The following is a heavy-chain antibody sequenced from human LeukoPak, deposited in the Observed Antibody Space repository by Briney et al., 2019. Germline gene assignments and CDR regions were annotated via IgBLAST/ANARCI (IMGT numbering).Heavy chain of an antibody. J-gene: IGHJ4*02. D-gene: IGHD6-13*01. V-gene: IGHV4-39*01. CDR3: ARHVRQQLPPKAFDY. CDR2: IYYSGNT. Sequence: SETLSLTCTVSGDSISSGIYYWGWIRQPPGKGLEWIGSIYYSGNTYYNPSLKGRVTISVDTSKNQLSLKLNSVTAADTAVYYCARHVRQQLPPKAFDYWGQGTLVTVSS. CDR1: GDSISSGIYY.